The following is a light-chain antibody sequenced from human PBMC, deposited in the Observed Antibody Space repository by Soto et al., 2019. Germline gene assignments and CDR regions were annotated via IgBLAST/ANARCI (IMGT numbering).Light chain of an antibody. CDR1: QTVYSY. Sequence: EIVLTQSPGTLSLSPGERATLSCRASQTVYSYLDWFQQKPGQAPRLLIYSASKRATGSPARFSGSGSGTDFTPTISSLEPEDFAVYYCHQRNNWLYTFGQGTKLE. CDR3: HQRNNWLYT. J-gene: IGKJ2*01. V-gene: IGKV3-11*01. CDR2: SAS.